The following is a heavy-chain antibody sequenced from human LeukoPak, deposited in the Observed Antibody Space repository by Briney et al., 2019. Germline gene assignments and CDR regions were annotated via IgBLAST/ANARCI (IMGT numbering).Heavy chain of an antibody. V-gene: IGHV1-69*06. D-gene: IGHD3-22*01. CDR2: IIPIFGTA. Sequence: SVKVSCKASGGTFSSYAISWVRQAPGQGLEWMGGIIPIFGTANYAQKFQGRVTITADKSTSTAYMELSSLRSEDTAVYYCARGGDSSGYPNWFDPWGQGTLVTVSS. CDR3: ARGGDSSGYPNWFDP. J-gene: IGHJ5*02. CDR1: GGTFSSYA.